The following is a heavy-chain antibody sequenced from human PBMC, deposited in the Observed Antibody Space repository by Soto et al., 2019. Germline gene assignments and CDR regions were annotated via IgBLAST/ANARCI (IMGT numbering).Heavy chain of an antibody. Sequence: PSETLSLTCAVSGYSISSGYYWGWIRQPPGKGLEWIGSIYHSGSTYYNPSLKSRVTISVDTSKNQFSLKLSSVTAADTAVYYCARDRPGAFDFWSGYWFDPWGQGTLVTVSS. J-gene: IGHJ5*02. V-gene: IGHV4-38-2*02. CDR1: GYSISSGYY. CDR2: IYHSGST. CDR3: ARDRPGAFDFWSGYWFDP. D-gene: IGHD3-3*01.